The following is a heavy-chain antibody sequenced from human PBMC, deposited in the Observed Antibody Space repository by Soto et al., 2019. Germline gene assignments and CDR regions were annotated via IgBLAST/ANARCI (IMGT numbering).Heavy chain of an antibody. J-gene: IGHJ6*03. CDR1: GFTFSSYA. V-gene: IGHV3-23*01. CDR2: ISGSGGST. CDR3: ANRPRGRGGYYYYYMDV. D-gene: IGHD3-10*01. Sequence: PGGSLRLSCAASGFTFSSYAMSWVRQAPWKGLEWVSAISGSGGSTYYADSVKGRFTISRDNSKNTLYLQMDSLRAEDTAVYYCANRPRGRGGYYYYYMDVRGKGTTVTVSS.